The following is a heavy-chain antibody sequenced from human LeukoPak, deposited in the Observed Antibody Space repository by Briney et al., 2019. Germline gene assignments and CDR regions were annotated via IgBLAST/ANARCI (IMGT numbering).Heavy chain of an antibody. CDR3: ASWDYYGAGSLDL. Sequence: GGSVRVSCAASGYTFTSYGISWVRQAPGQGLEWMGWISACNGNTNYAQKLQGRVTMTTDTSTRTAYMELRSLRSDDTAVYYCASWDYYGAGSLDLWGQGTLVTVSS. D-gene: IGHD3-10*01. CDR1: GYTFTSYG. J-gene: IGHJ5*02. V-gene: IGHV1-18*01. CDR2: ISACNGNT.